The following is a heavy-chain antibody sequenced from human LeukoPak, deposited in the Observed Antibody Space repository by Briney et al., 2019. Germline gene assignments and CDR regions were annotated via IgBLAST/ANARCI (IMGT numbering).Heavy chain of an antibody. J-gene: IGHJ4*02. Sequence: SETLSLTCTVSGGSISSGGYYWSWIRQHPGTGLEWIGYIYYSGSPYYNPSPKSRVTISVDTSKSQFSLKLSSVTAADTAVYYCAREVLVRGFDFWGRGTLVTVSS. D-gene: IGHD3-10*01. CDR1: GGSISSGGYY. V-gene: IGHV4-31*03. CDR2: IYYSGSP. CDR3: AREVLVRGFDF.